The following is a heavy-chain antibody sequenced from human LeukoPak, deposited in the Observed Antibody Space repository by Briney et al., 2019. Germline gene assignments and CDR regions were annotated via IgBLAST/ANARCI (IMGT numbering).Heavy chain of an antibody. CDR3: ARETQYSGYDPLVDY. Sequence: PSETPSLTCAVYGGSFSGYYWSWIRQPPGKGLEWIGEINHSGSTNYNPSLKSRVTISVDTSKNQFSLKLSSVTAADTAVYYCARETQYSGYDPLVDYWGQGTLVTASS. D-gene: IGHD5-12*01. V-gene: IGHV4-34*01. CDR2: INHSGST. CDR1: GGSFSGYY. J-gene: IGHJ4*02.